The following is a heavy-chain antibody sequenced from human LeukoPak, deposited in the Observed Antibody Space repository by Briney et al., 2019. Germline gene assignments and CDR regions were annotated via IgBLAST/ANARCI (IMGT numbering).Heavy chain of an antibody. CDR1: GFTFNDYY. CDR2: ISSSGSTI. Sequence: GGSLRLSCAASGFTFNDYYMSWIRQAPGKGLEWVSYISSSGSTIYYADSVKGRFTISRDNAKNSLYLQMNSLRAEDTAVYYCARDSRTYYDFWSDKDFDYWGQGTLVTVSS. D-gene: IGHD3-3*01. V-gene: IGHV3-11*04. CDR3: ARDSRTYYDFWSDKDFDY. J-gene: IGHJ4*02.